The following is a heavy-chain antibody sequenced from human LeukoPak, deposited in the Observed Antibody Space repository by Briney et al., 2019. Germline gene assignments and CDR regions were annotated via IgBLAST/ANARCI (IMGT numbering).Heavy chain of an antibody. CDR1: GYTFTGYY. Sequence: ASVKVSCKASGYTFTGYYMHWGRQAPGQGLEWMGWINPNSAFTNFAQNFQGRVTMTSDTSISTAYMELSRLRSDDTAVYYCARAISGGSPITASDYWGQGTLVTVSS. J-gene: IGHJ4*02. D-gene: IGHD2-15*01. V-gene: IGHV1-2*02. CDR2: INPNSAFT. CDR3: ARAISGGSPITASDY.